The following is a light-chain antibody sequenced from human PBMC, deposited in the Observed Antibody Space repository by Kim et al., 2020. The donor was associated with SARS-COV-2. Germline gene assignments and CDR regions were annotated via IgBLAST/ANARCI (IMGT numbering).Light chain of an antibody. CDR1: SLRSYY. CDR3: NSRDSSGNHHYV. V-gene: IGLV3-19*01. Sequence: LGPTVRITCQGDSLRSYYASWYQQKPGQAPVLVIYGYNNRPSGIPDRFSGSSSGNTASLTITGAQAEDEADYYCNSRDSSGNHHYVFGTGTKVTVL. J-gene: IGLJ1*01. CDR2: GYN.